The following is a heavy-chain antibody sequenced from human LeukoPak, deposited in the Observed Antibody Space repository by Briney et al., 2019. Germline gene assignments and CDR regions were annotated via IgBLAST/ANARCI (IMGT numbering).Heavy chain of an antibody. J-gene: IGHJ4*02. CDR1: GFTVSGNY. D-gene: IGHD6-19*01. CDR2: IYSGGST. CDR3: VRDNGYTSGWYDY. Sequence: GGSLRLSCAASGFTVSGNYMSWVRQAPGKGLEWVSVIYSGGSTYYADSVKGRFTISRDNSKNTLYLQMNSLRAEDTAVYYCVRDNGYTSGWYDYWGQGTLVTVSS. V-gene: IGHV3-53*01.